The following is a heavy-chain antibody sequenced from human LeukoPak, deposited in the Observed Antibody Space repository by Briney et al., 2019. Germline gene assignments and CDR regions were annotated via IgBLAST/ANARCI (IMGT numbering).Heavy chain of an antibody. CDR1: GGSISSSNW. CDR3: ARTPSTITPDY. Sequence: SGTLSLTCAVSGGSISSSNWWSWVRQPPGKGLEWIGEIYHSGSTNYNPSLKSRVTISVDTSKNQFSLKLSSVTAADTAVYYCARTPSTITPDYWGQGTLVTVSS. J-gene: IGHJ4*02. V-gene: IGHV4-4*02. D-gene: IGHD5-12*01. CDR2: IYHSGST.